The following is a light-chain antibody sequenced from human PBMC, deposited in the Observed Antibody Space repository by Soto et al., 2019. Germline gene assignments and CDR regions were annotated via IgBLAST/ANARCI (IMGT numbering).Light chain of an antibody. CDR1: SSDVGAYNY. Sequence: QSVLTQPASVSGSPGQSITISCTGTSSDVGAYNYVSWYQHHPGKVPKLLIYEVTNRPSGVSDRFSGSKSGNTASLTISGLQAEDEADYYCCSYAGSYIYVFGTGTKVTVL. CDR3: CSYAGSYIYV. V-gene: IGLV2-14*01. CDR2: EVT. J-gene: IGLJ1*01.